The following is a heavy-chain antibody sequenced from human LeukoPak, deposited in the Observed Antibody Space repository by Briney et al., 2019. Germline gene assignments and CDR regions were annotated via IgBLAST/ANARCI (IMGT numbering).Heavy chain of an antibody. J-gene: IGHJ4*02. CDR3: AKATYYYDSSGYDY. CDR2: ISGSGGST. Sequence: GGSLRLSCAASGFTFSSYAMSWVRQAPGKGLEWVSAISGSGGSTYYADSVKGQFTISRDNSKNTLYLQMNSLRAEDTAVYYCAKATYYYDSSGYDYWGQGTLVTVSS. CDR1: GFTFSSYA. V-gene: IGHV3-23*01. D-gene: IGHD3-22*01.